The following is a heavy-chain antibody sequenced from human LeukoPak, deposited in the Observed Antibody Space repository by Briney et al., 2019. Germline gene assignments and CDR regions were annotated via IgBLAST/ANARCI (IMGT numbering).Heavy chain of an antibody. J-gene: IGHJ4*02. D-gene: IGHD3-22*01. CDR2: IIPIFGTA. CDR1: GGTFISYA. Sequence: SVKVSCKASGGTFISYAISWVRQAPGQGLEWMGGIIPIFGTANYAQKFQGRVTITTDESTSTAYMELSSLGSEDTAVYYCAGSDSSGYSFDYWGQGTLVTVSS. CDR3: AGSDSSGYSFDY. V-gene: IGHV1-69*05.